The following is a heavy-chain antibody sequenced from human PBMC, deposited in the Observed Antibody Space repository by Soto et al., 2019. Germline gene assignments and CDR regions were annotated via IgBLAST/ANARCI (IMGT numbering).Heavy chain of an antibody. CDR1: GGSISSSSYY. CDR2: IYYSGST. CDR3: ATLRGYKWNRHYYYGMDV. V-gene: IGHV4-39*01. Sequence: QLQLQESGPGLVKPSETLSLTCTVSGGSISSSSYYWGWIRQPPGKGLEWIGSIYYSGSTYYNPSPRSRVTIPLNTPQNQFSLKLSSVTAADTAVYYCATLRGYKWNRHYYYGMDVWGQGTTVTVSS. J-gene: IGHJ6*02. D-gene: IGHD1-20*01.